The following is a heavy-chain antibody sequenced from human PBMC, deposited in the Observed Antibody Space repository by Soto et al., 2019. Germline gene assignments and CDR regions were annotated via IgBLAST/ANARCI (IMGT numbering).Heavy chain of an antibody. Sequence: EVQLVESGGGLVQPGGSLRLSCAASGFTFSSYWMSWVRQAPGKGLEWGANIKQDGSEKYYVDSVKGRFTIARDNAKNSLYLQMNGLRAEDTAVYYCARDSQLGYGYFDFWGQGTLVTVSS. CDR3: ARDSQLGYGYFDF. V-gene: IGHV3-7*01. J-gene: IGHJ4*02. CDR1: GFTFSSYW. CDR2: IKQDGSEK. D-gene: IGHD6-13*01.